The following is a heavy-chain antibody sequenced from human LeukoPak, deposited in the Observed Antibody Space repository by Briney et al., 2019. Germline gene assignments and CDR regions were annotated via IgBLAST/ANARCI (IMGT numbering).Heavy chain of an antibody. D-gene: IGHD3-3*01. CDR3: TRATTVFGVVNA. CDR2: IRSEPYGGTT. J-gene: IGHJ4*02. Sequence: GGSLRLSCAASGFTFSSHWMTWVRQAPGKGLEWVGFIRSEPYGGTTEYAASVKGRFTISRDDSKSIAYLQMNSLKTKDTAVYYCTRATTVFGVVNAWGQGTLVTVSS. V-gene: IGHV3-49*04. CDR1: GFTFSSHW.